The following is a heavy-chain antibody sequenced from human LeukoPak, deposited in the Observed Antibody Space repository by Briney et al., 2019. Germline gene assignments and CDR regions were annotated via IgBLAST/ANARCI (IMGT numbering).Heavy chain of an antibody. CDR3: ARGIAVAGTQWFDP. CDR1: GGSISSHY. V-gene: IGHV4-59*11. J-gene: IGHJ5*02. D-gene: IGHD6-19*01. Sequence: PSETLSHTCTVSGGSISSHYWSWIRQPPGKGLEWIGYIYYSGSTNYNPSLKSRVTISVDTSKNQFSLKLSSVTAADTAVYYCARGIAVAGTQWFDPWGQGTLVTVSS. CDR2: IYYSGST.